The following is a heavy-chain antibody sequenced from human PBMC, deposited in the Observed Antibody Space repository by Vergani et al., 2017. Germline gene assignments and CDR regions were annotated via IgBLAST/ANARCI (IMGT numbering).Heavy chain of an antibody. D-gene: IGHD2/OR15-2a*01. V-gene: IGHV3-33*06. CDR1: GFTFSACP. CDR2: IWYDGSNK. Sequence: VQLLQSGGGVIQPGGSVRLSCAASGFTFSACPMTWVRQAPGKGLEWVAVIWYDGSNKYYADSVKGRFTISRDNSQNTVNLQMNSLRVDDTAVYYCAKDLGGCNSISCSYYMDVWVKGTTVTV. J-gene: IGHJ6*03. CDR3: AKDLGGCNSISCSYYMDV.